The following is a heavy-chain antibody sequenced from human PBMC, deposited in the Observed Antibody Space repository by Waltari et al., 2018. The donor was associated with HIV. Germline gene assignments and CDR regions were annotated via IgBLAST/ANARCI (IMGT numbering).Heavy chain of an antibody. V-gene: IGHV3-48*02. CDR2: ITSTSFTR. J-gene: IGHJ4*02. CDR1: GFAFSSYF. D-gene: IGHD3-22*01. CDR3: ARDRSSSGYYFDY. Sequence: EVQLVESGGGVVQPGGSLRLSCAASGFAFSSYFMNWVRQAPGKGLVWVSYITSTSFTRYYADSVKGRFTISRDNAKNSLYLQMNSLRDEDTAVYFCARDRSSSGYYFDYWGQGTLVTVSS.